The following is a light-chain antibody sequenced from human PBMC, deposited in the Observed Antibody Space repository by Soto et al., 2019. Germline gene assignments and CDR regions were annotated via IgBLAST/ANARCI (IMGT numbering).Light chain of an antibody. CDR3: CSYAGSYTFWV. J-gene: IGLJ3*02. V-gene: IGLV2-11*01. Sequence: QSALTQPASVSASPGQSITIPCTGTSSDVGSYNLVSWFQQHPGKAPKLMIYDVSKRPSGVPDRFSGSKSGNTASLTISGLQAEDEADYYCCSYAGSYTFWVFGGGTKLTVL. CDR1: SSDVGSYNL. CDR2: DVS.